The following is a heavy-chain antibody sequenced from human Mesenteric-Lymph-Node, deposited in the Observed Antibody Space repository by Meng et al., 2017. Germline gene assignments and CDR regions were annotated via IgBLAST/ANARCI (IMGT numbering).Heavy chain of an antibody. CDR1: GFIFSTYA. Sequence: GESLKISCAASGFIFSTYAMSWVRQAPGKGLEWVSAIGGSGGSTYYADSVKGRFTISRDNAKNSLYLQMNSLRAEDTAVYYCARDLEYYYDSSGWETFDYWGQGTLVTVSS. CDR3: ARDLEYYYDSSGWETFDY. J-gene: IGHJ4*02. V-gene: IGHV3-23*01. D-gene: IGHD3-22*01. CDR2: IGGSGGST.